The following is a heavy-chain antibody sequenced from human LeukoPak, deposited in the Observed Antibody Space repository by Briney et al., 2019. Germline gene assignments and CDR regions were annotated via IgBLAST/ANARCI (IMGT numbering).Heavy chain of an antibody. CDR3: ALSSGYWGPYYFDY. J-gene: IGHJ4*02. Sequence: PSETLSLTCTVSGGSISSYYWSWIRQPPGKGLEWIGYIYYSGSTNYNPSLKSRVTISVDTSKNQFSLKLSSVTAADTAVYYCALSSGYWGPYYFDYWGQGTLVTVSS. D-gene: IGHD3-22*01. CDR1: GGSISSYY. CDR2: IYYSGST. V-gene: IGHV4-59*01.